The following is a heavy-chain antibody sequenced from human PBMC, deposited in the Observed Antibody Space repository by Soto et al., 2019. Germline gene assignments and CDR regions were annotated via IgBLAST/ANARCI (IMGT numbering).Heavy chain of an antibody. V-gene: IGHV3-53*01. CDR3: VRPRPSGENYGMDV. CDR2: LYTEGTT. CDR1: GLTVSHNY. Sequence: GGSLRLSCVASGLTVSHNYMAWVRQAPEMGLEWVSILYTEGTTYYADSVKGRFTISRDSSKNTLFLQMDSLRAEDTAVYYCVRPRPSGENYGMDVWGQGATVTVSS. J-gene: IGHJ6*02. D-gene: IGHD3-16*01.